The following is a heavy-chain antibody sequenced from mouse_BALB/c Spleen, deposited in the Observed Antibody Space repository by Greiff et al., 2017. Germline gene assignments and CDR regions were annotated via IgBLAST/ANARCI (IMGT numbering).Heavy chain of an antibody. CDR1: GFTFSDYG. J-gene: IGHJ3*01. Sequence: EVQLQQSGGGLVQPGGSRKLSCAASGFTFSDYGMAWVRQAPGKGPEWVAFISNLAYSIYYADTVTGRFTISRENAKNTLYLEMSSLRSEDTAMYYCARDDYYYGSSPAWFAYWGQGTLVTVSA. CDR2: ISNLAYSI. V-gene: IGHV5-15*02. CDR3: ARDDYYYGSSPAWFAY. D-gene: IGHD1-1*01.